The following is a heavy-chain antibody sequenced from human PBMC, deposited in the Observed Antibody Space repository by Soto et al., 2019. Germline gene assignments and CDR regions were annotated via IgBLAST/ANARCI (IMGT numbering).Heavy chain of an antibody. CDR3: ARSREMYYYDSSGYYAH. Sequence: SETLSLTCTVSGDSISSYYWNWIRQSPGKELEWIGYVSFSGSTSYNPSLKSRVTISVDTSKNQFSLKLSSVTAADTAVYYCARSREMYYYDSSGYYAHWGQGTLVTVSS. V-gene: IGHV4-59*01. J-gene: IGHJ4*02. CDR2: VSFSGST. D-gene: IGHD3-22*01. CDR1: GDSISSYY.